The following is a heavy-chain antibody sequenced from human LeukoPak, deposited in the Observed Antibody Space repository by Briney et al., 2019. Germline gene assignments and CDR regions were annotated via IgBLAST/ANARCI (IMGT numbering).Heavy chain of an antibody. D-gene: IGHD3-3*01. CDR3: ARPLDYDFWSGYTDSPFDY. J-gene: IGHJ4*02. CDR2: MYHTGSI. Sequence: SETLSLTCTVSGGSFDTIDYYWRWMRQPPGKGLEGIGYMYHTGSIIYSPSRKSRLTISVDTSKNQFSLNLNSVTAAHTAVYYCARPLDYDFWSGYTDSPFDYWGQGTLVTVSS. V-gene: IGHV4-61*05. CDR1: GGSFDTIDYY.